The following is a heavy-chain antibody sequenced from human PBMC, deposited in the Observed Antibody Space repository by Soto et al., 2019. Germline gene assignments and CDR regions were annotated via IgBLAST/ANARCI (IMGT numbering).Heavy chain of an antibody. CDR2: IYYSGST. J-gene: IGHJ4*02. CDR3: GRVRYFWSGYSTQYYFGY. V-gene: IGHV4-59*01. D-gene: IGHD3-3*01. CDR1: GGTISSYY. Sequence: SETLSLTCTVSGGTISSYYWSWIRQPPGKGLEWIGYIYYSGSTNYNPSLKSRVTISVDTSKNQFSLKLSSVTAVDTAVYYCGRVRYFWSGYSTQYYFGYWGQGTLVTVSS.